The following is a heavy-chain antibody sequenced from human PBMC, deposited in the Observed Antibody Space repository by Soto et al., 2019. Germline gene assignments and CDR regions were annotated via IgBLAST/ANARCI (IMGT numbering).Heavy chain of an antibody. J-gene: IGHJ6*02. CDR1: GFTFSSYE. D-gene: IGHD3-3*01. Sequence: GGSVRLSCAASGFTFSSYEMNWVRQAPGKGLEWVSYISSSGSTIYYADSVKGRFTISRDNAKNSLYLQMDSLRAEDTAVYYCARDGFYYDFWSGYSSDSGMDVWGQGTTVTVSS. CDR2: ISSSGSTI. CDR3: ARDGFYYDFWSGYSSDSGMDV. V-gene: IGHV3-48*03.